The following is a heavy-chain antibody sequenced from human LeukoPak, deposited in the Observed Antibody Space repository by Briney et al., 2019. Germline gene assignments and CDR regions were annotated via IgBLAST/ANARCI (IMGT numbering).Heavy chain of an antibody. CDR1: GFTFSSYE. CDR2: ISSSGSTI. D-gene: IGHD4-17*01. Sequence: PGGSLRLSCAASGFTFSSYEMNWVRQAPGKGLEGVSYISSSGSTIYYADSGQGRFTISRDNAKNSLYLQMNSLRAEDTAVYYCATYGDYVSFDYWGQGTLVTVSS. V-gene: IGHV3-48*03. CDR3: ATYGDYVSFDY. J-gene: IGHJ4*02.